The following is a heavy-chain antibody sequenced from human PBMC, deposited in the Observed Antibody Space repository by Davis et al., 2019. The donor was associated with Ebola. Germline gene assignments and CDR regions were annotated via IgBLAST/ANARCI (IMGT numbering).Heavy chain of an antibody. Sequence: ASVKVSCKASGCTFTNYGITWVRQAPGQGLEWMGWINPHNGNTNYAQNVQGRVIMTSDTATTTAYMEVSSLRSEDTAVYYCARSCSSCFNDAFDIWGQGTMVTVSS. V-gene: IGHV1-18*04. CDR1: GCTFTNYG. D-gene: IGHD2-2*01. CDR3: ARSCSSCFNDAFDI. CDR2: INPHNGNT. J-gene: IGHJ3*02.